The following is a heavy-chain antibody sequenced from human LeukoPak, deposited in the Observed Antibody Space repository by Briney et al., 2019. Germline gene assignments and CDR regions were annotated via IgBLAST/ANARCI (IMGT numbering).Heavy chain of an antibody. CDR3: ARESSGVLGFDS. CDR2: VSFDNRYK. V-gene: IGHV3-30*03. Sequence: GGSLRLSCAASGFTFSKYGIHWVRHAPGKGLEWVALVSFDNRYKNYADSVKGRFIISRDNVKNSLYLQMNSLRDEDTAVYYCARESSGVLGFDSWGQGTLVTVSS. D-gene: IGHD3-10*01. J-gene: IGHJ4*02. CDR1: GFTFSKYG.